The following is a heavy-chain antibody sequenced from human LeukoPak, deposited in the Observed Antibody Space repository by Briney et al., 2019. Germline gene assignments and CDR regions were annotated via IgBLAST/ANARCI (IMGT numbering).Heavy chain of an antibody. CDR2: ISAYNGNT. CDR1: RYTFTSYS. Sequence: ATAKVSRKASRYTFTSYSTSWVRQAPGQGLEGMGWISAYNGNTIEAEKLQVRVTMTTDTSTSTAYIGLRSLRSDDTAVYCCAREVPQRLYGSGSDAYAFDIWGQGTMVSVSS. D-gene: IGHD3-10*01. V-gene: IGHV1-18*01. J-gene: IGHJ3*02. CDR3: AREVPQRLYGSGSDAYAFDI.